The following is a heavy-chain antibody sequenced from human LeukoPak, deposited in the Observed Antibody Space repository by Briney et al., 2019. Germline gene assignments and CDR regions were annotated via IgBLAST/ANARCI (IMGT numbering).Heavy chain of an antibody. CDR3: ARDRSLGELTTESPSFDY. V-gene: IGHV4-4*07. CDR2: IYTSGST. J-gene: IGHJ4*02. D-gene: IGHD3-16*01. CDR1: GGSISGYY. Sequence: PSETLSLTCTVFGGSISGYYWGWIRQPAGKGLEWIGRIYTSGSTYYNPSLKSRVTMSVDTSRNQFSLNLSSVTAADTAVYYCARDRSLGELTTESPSFDYWGQGTLVTVSS.